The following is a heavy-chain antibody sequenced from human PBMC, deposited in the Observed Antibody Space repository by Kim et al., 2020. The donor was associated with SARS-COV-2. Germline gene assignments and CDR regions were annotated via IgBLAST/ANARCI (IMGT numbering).Heavy chain of an antibody. V-gene: IGHV3-30*18. Sequence: GGSLRLSCAASGFTFSSYGMHWVRQAPGKGLEWVAVISYDGSNKYYADSVKGRFTISRDNSKNTLYLQMNSLRAEDTAVYYCAKEELGTTGTTTHTRDGGNWFDPWGQGTLVTVSS. CDR1: GFTFSSYG. CDR2: ISYDGSNK. D-gene: IGHD1-1*01. CDR3: AKEELGTTGTTTHTRDGGNWFDP. J-gene: IGHJ5*02.